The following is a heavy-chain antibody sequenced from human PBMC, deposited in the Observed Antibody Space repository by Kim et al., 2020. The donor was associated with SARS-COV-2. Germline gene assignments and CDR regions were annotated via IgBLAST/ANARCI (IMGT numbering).Heavy chain of an antibody. V-gene: IGHV3-49*03. CDR3: TRDSRGGFNYYGRQDPRTRGAFDI. CDR2: IRSKAYGGTT. CDR1: GFTFGDYA. J-gene: IGHJ3*02. Sequence: GGSLRLSCTASGFTFGDYAMSWFRQAPGKGLEWVGFIRSKAYGGTTEYAASVKGRFTISRDDSKSIAYLQMNSLKTEDTAVYYCTRDSRGGFNYYGRQDPRTRGAFDIWGQGTMVTVSS. D-gene: IGHD3-10*01.